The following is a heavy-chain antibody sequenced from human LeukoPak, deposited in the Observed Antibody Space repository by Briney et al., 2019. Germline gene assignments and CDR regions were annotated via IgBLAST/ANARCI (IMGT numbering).Heavy chain of an antibody. CDR3: ARLIVGAKPGFRDY. V-gene: IGHV4-4*02. D-gene: IGHD1-26*01. J-gene: IGHJ4*02. CDR1: GGSISSSNW. CDR2: IYESGST. Sequence: SETLSLTCAASGGSISSSNWWSWVRQPPGKGLEWIGEIYESGSTDYNPSLKSRVTISVDKSKNQFSLKLSSVTAADTAVYYCARLIVGAKPGFRDYWGQGTLVTVSS.